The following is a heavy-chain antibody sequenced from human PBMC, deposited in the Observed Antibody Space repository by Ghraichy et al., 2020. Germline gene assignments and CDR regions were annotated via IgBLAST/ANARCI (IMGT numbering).Heavy chain of an antibody. J-gene: IGHJ4*02. CDR3: AKSSHFDSSGYYYY. Sequence: GGSLRLSCAASGFTFSNYAMSWVRQAPGKGLEWVSDISGRGGGTYYADSVKGRFTSSRDNSKNTLYLQMDSLRAEDAAVYYCAKSSHFDSSGYYYYWGQGTLVTVSS. CDR1: GFTFSNYA. CDR2: ISGRGGGT. V-gene: IGHV3-23*01. D-gene: IGHD3-22*01.